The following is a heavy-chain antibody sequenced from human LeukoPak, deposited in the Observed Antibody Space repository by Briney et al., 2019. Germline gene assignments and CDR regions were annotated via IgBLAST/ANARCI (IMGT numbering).Heavy chain of an antibody. CDR1: GFTFSSYW. D-gene: IGHD4-17*01. CDR3: ANLYGDYGGGYFDY. V-gene: IGHV3-7*03. CDR2: IKQDGREK. Sequence: GGSLRLSCAASGFTFSSYWMSWVRQAPGKGLEWVANIKQDGREKNYVDSVKGRFTISRDNAKNSLYLQMNSLRAEDTAVYYCANLYGDYGGGYFDYWGQGTLVTVSS. J-gene: IGHJ4*02.